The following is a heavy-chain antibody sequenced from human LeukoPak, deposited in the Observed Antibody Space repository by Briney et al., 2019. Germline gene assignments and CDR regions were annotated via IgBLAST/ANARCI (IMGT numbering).Heavy chain of an antibody. D-gene: IGHD3-22*01. V-gene: IGHV1-2*02. Sequence: GASVKVSCKASGYTFTGYYMHWVRLAPGQGLEWMGWINPNSGGTNYAQKFQGRVTMTRDTSISTAYMELSRLRSDDTAVYYCAALYYYDSSGPGDYWGQGTLVTVSS. CDR3: AALYYYDSSGPGDY. J-gene: IGHJ4*02. CDR2: INPNSGGT. CDR1: GYTFTGYY.